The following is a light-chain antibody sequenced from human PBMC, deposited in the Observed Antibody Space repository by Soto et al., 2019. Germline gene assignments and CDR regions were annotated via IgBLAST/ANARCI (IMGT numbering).Light chain of an antibody. CDR1: QSVGTK. J-gene: IGKJ1*01. CDR3: QQYSSWLLT. CDR2: GAS. V-gene: IGKV3-15*01. Sequence: IVMTQSPATLSVSPGERANLSCRASQSVGTKLAWYQQTPGQAPRLLIYGASNRATGVPARISSSVSGTEFTLTIASLQSEDFAVYYCQQYSSWLLTFGQGTKVDIK.